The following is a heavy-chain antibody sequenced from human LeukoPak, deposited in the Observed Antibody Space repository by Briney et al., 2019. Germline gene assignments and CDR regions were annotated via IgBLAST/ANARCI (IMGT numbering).Heavy chain of an antibody. Sequence: GGSLRLSCAASGFTFSIFAMNWVRQAPGKGLEWVGRIKSKTDGGTTDYAAPVKGRFTISRDDSKNTLYLQMNSLKTEDTAVYYCTTRWTLGYCSGGSCPSGMDVWGQGTTVTVSS. D-gene: IGHD2-15*01. J-gene: IGHJ6*02. CDR2: IKSKTDGGTT. CDR1: GFTFSIFA. V-gene: IGHV3-15*07. CDR3: TTRWTLGYCSGGSCPSGMDV.